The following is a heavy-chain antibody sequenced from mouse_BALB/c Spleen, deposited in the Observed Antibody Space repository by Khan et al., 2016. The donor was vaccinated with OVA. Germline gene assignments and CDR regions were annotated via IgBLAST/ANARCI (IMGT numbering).Heavy chain of an antibody. J-gene: IGHJ3*01. V-gene: IGHV7-3*02. CDR3: AKVDYDYGFAY. CDR1: GFTFSDYY. Sequence: EVELVESGGGLVEPGGSLRLSCATSGFTFSDYYMSWVRQPPGKALEWLGFIRKKASGYTTEYSASVKGRFTISSDNSQSILYLQMNRLRAEGSATYDCAKVDYDYGFAYWSQGTLVTVSA. CDR2: IRKKASGYTT. D-gene: IGHD1-2*01.